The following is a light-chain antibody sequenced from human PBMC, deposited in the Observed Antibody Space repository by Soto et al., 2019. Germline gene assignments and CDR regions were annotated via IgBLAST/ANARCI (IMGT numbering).Light chain of an antibody. V-gene: IGLV2-14*03. Sequence: QSVLTQPASVSVSPGQSITISCTGTSSDVGAYKYVSWHQQHPGKAPKLMIYDVSDRPSGVSDRFSGSKSGNTASLTISGLQAEDEADYYCSSYTGGSTSYVFGTGTKVTVL. J-gene: IGLJ1*01. CDR1: SSDVGAYKY. CDR2: DVS. CDR3: SSYTGGSTSYV.